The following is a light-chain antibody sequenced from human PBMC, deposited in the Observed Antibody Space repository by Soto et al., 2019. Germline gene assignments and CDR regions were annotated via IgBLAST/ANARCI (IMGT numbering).Light chain of an antibody. V-gene: IGKV3-15*01. J-gene: IGKJ4*02. CDR1: QGVTTN. CDR2: GAS. CDR3: QQYNTWPLT. Sequence: EIVLTQSPATLSVSPGERATLSCRASQGVTTNLAWYQQKPGQAPRLLIYGASTRATGIPARFNGSGSGTEFTLTISSLQAEDFAVYDCQQYNTWPLTFGGGTKVESK.